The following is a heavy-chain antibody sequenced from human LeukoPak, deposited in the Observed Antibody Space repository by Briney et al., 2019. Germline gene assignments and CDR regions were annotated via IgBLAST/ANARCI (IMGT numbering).Heavy chain of an antibody. Sequence: GGSLRLSCAASGFTFSSYWMHWVRQAPGKGLVWVSRIKTDGSSTDYADSVKGRFTISRDDAKNTMYLQMNSLRAEDTAVYYCARGVSGTGPDIWGLGTMVTVSS. D-gene: IGHD5/OR15-5a*01. CDR1: GFTFSSYW. CDR3: ARGVSGTGPDI. V-gene: IGHV3-74*01. CDR2: IKTDGSST. J-gene: IGHJ3*02.